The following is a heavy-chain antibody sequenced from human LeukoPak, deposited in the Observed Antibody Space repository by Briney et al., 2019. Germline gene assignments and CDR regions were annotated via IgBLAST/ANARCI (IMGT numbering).Heavy chain of an antibody. V-gene: IGHV4-61*02. J-gene: IGHJ4*02. CDR1: GGSISSGSYY. CDR3: ARGRYYDSSGYHPFFDY. Sequence: PSQTLSLTCTVSGGSISSGSYYWSWIRPPAGKGLEWIGRIYTSGSTNYNPSLKSRVTISVDTSKNQFSLKPSSVTAADTAVYYCARGRYYDSSGYHPFFDYWGQGTLVTVSS. D-gene: IGHD3-22*01. CDR2: IYTSGST.